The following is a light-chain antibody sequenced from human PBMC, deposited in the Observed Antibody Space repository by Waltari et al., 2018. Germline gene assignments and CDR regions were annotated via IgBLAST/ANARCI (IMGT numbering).Light chain of an antibody. V-gene: IGLV1-40*01. CDR2: GND. J-gene: IGLJ1*01. Sequence: QSVLTQPPSVSGAPGQRVPISSTGSSSTLGAGSGVSWYQQLPGTAPKFLISGNDNRPSGVPDRFSASRSGTSASLVITGLQAEDEADYYCQSYDITLTAPYVFGTGTKVTVL. CDR3: QSYDITLTAPYV. CDR1: SSTLGAGSG.